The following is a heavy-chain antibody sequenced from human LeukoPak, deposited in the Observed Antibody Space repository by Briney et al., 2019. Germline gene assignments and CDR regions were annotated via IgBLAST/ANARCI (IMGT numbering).Heavy chain of an antibody. V-gene: IGHV1-69*01. CDR3: ARDPYYYDSSGYYYRDYFDY. CDR2: IIPIFGTA. CDR1: GGTFSSYA. Sequence: ASVKVSCKASGGTFSSYAISWVRQAPGQGLEWMGGIIPIFGTANYAQKFQGRVTITADESTSTAYMELRSLRSDDTAVYYCARDPYYYDSSGYYYRDYFDYWGQGTLVTVSS. J-gene: IGHJ4*02. D-gene: IGHD3-22*01.